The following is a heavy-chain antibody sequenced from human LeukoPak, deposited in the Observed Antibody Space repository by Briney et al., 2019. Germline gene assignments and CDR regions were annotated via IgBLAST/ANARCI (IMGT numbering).Heavy chain of an antibody. D-gene: IGHD1-26*01. CDR3: AKYSGSYWDAFDI. Sequence: GGSLRLSCAASGFTFSSYAMSWVRQAPGKGLEWVSAISGSGGSTYYADSVKGRFTTSRDNSKNTLYLQMNSLRAEDTAVYYCAKYSGSYWDAFDIWGQGTMVTVSS. CDR1: GFTFSSYA. V-gene: IGHV3-23*01. J-gene: IGHJ3*02. CDR2: ISGSGGST.